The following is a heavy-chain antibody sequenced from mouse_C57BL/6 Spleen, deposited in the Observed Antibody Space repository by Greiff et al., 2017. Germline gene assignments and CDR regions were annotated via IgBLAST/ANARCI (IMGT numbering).Heavy chain of an antibody. CDR1: GYTFTSYW. J-gene: IGHJ4*01. CDR2: IYPSDSET. D-gene: IGHD2-3*01. Sequence: QVQLQQSGAELVRPGSSVKLSCKASGYTFTSYWMDWVKQRPGQGLEWIGNIYPSDSETHYNQKFKDKATLTVDKSSSTAYMQLSSLTSEDSAVYYCARRGDGYPYYYAMDYWGQGTSVTVSS. CDR3: ARRGDGYPYYYAMDY. V-gene: IGHV1-61*01.